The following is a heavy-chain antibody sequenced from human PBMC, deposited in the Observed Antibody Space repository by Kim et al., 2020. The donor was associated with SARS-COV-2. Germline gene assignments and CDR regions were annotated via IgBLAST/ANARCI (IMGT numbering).Heavy chain of an antibody. Sequence: GGSLRLSCAASGFTFSSYWMNWVRQAPGKGLEWVANIKQDGSEEYCVDSVKGRFTISRDNAKNSLYLQMNSLRAEDTAVYYCARENPALDYWGQGTLVTVSS. CDR1: GFTFSSYW. V-gene: IGHV3-7*03. J-gene: IGHJ4*02. CDR3: ARENPALDY. CDR2: IKQDGSEE.